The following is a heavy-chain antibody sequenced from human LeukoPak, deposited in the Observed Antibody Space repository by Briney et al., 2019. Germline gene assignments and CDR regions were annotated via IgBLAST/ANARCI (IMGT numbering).Heavy chain of an antibody. D-gene: IGHD3-9*01. CDR3: ARLFHPALSGDYPFDY. CDR1: GGSINSYY. CDR2: IYYSGST. J-gene: IGHJ4*02. V-gene: IGHV4-59*01. Sequence: SETLSLTCTVSGGSINSYYWSWIRQPPGKGLEWIAYIYYSGSTSYNPSLKSRVTISVDTSKNQFSLKLNSVTAADTAMYYCARLFHPALSGDYPFDYWGQGTLVTVSS.